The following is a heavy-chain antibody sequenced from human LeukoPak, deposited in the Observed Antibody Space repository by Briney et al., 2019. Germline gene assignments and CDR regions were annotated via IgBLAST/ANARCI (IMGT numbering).Heavy chain of an antibody. V-gene: IGHV4-59*01. CDR3: ASEDMDTATLLL. Sequence: SSETLSLTCTVSGGSISSYYWSWIRQPPGKGLEWIGYIYYSGSTSYNPSLKSRVTISIDTSKNQFSLKLSFVTAADTAVYYCASEDMDTATLLLWGQGTLVTVSS. D-gene: IGHD5-18*01. J-gene: IGHJ4*02. CDR2: IYYSGST. CDR1: GGSISSYY.